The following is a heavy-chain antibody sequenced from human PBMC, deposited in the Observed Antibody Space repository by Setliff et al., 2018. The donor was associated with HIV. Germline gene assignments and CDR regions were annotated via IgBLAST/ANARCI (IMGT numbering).Heavy chain of an antibody. D-gene: IGHD1-1*01. V-gene: IGHV2-5*01. CDR2: IYWNNNK. Sequence: SGPTLVNPTQTLTLTCTFSGLSLSTSGVGVGWIRQSPGKALEWLAFIYWNNNKHYSTSLKSRLTVTKDTSKNRVVFTMTNMDPVDRATYYCAYSGRQLRGPYFDFWGQGTPVTVSS. J-gene: IGHJ4*02. CDR1: GLSLSTSGVG. CDR3: AYSGRQLRGPYFDF.